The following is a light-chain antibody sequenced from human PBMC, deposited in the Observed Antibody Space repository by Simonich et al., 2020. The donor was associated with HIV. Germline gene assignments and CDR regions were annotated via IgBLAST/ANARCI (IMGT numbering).Light chain of an antibody. CDR1: QDISNS. CDR2: AAS. CDR3: LQDYTYPLT. Sequence: DIQMTQSPSSLSASVGDKVTITCQESQDISNSLNWYQQKPGKAPKLLIFAASSLQSGVPSRFSGSGSGTDFTLTISSLQPEDFATYYCLQDYTYPLTFGGGTKVEI. V-gene: IGKV1-39*01. J-gene: IGKJ4*01.